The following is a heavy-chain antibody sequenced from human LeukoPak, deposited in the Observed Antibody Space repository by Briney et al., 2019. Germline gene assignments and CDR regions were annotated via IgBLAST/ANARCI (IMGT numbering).Heavy chain of an antibody. Sequence: GASVTVSCTVSVYTLTELSMHWVRQAPGKGLEWMGGFDPEDGETIYAQKFRGRVTMTEDTSTDTAYMELSSLRSEDTDVYYCAMARSEITFRLNWFDPWGQGTLVTVSS. V-gene: IGHV1-24*01. D-gene: IGHD3-16*01. CDR1: VYTLTELS. CDR2: FDPEDGET. CDR3: AMARSEITFRLNWFDP. J-gene: IGHJ5*02.